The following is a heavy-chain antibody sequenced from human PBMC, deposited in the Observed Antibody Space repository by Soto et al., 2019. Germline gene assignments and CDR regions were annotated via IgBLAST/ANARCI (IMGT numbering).Heavy chain of an antibody. CDR2: ISSTTNYI. Sequence: WWSLRLSCSASVFTFTSYSMNWVRQAPGKGLEWVSSISSTTNYIYYGDSMKGRFTISRDNAKNSLYLEMNSLRAEDTAVYYCARESEDLTSNFDYWGQGTLVTVSS. CDR1: VFTFTSYS. CDR3: ARESEDLTSNFDY. V-gene: IGHV3-21*06. J-gene: IGHJ4*02.